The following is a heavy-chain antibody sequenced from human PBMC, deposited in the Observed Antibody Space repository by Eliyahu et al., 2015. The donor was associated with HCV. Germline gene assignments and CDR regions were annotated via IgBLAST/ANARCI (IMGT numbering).Heavy chain of an antibody. Sequence: EVQLVESGGGLVQPGGSLRLSCAASGFXFXXXSMNWVRQGPGKGLEWVSYISSSSSTIYYADSVKGRFTISRDNAKNSLYLQMNSLRAEDTAVYYCARDLELEPVYYYYGMDVWGQGTTVTVSS. CDR3: ARDLELEPVYYYYGMDV. CDR1: GFXFXXXS. V-gene: IGHV3-48*01. CDR2: ISSSSSTI. D-gene: IGHD1-1*01. J-gene: IGHJ6*02.